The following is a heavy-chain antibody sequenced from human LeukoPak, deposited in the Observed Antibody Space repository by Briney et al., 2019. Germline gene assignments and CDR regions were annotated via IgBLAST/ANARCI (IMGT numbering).Heavy chain of an antibody. CDR1: GFTFCSYW. J-gene: IGHJ6*02. CDR3: AREGNTVVTLGYGMDV. D-gene: IGHD4-23*01. Sequence: GGSLRLSCAASGFTFCSYWMQWVRDAPGEGVVWVSRIFSDGSTTSYADSVKGRFTISRDNAKNTLYLQMNSRRAEDTAVYYCAREGNTVVTLGYGMDVWGQGTTVTVSS. CDR2: IFSDGSTT. V-gene: IGHV3-74*01.